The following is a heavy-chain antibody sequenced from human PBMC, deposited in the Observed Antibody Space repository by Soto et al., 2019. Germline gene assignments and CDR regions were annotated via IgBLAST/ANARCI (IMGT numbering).Heavy chain of an antibody. CDR2: IIPIFGTA. J-gene: IGHJ5*01. CDR3: ARKHLSFCIKGVCRRPVLYSCPTPLVSDS. Sequence: SVKVSWKASGGTFSSYAISWVRHAPGQGLEWMGGIIPIFGTANYAQKFQGRVTITADESTSTAYMELSSLRSEDTAVYYCARKHLSFCIKGVCRRPVLYSCPTPLVSDS. V-gene: IGHV1-69*13. CDR1: GGTFSSYA. D-gene: IGHD2-8*01.